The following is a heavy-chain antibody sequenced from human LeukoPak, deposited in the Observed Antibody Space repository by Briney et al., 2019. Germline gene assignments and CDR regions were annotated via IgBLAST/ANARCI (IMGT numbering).Heavy chain of an antibody. V-gene: IGHV1-46*01. D-gene: IGHD6-13*01. CDR3: ARKYSSSWSYAFDI. CDR1: GYTFTSYY. J-gene: IGHJ3*02. Sequence: APVTVSFKASGYTFTSYYIHWVRQAPGQGLEWMGIINPSGGSTSYAQKFQGRVTMTRDTSTSTVYMELSSLRSEDTAVYYCARKYSSSWSYAFDIWGQGTMVTVSS. CDR2: INPSGGST.